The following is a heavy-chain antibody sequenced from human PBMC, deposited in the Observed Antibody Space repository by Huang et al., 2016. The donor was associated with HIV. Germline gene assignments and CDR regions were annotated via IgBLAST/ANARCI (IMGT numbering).Heavy chain of an antibody. CDR3: ASGPVIVSISRFYFEQ. CDR2: RHYGGRT. Sequence: LLLRESGSGLVKTSETMSLSCTVAFASISCNSKYWTWVRQSPGKGRAWIASRHYGGRTDYKPSLKSRVAMSVDTSHNQHFSPTLASVTAADTAVYFCASGPVIVSISRFYFEQWGPGILVTV. D-gene: IGHD3-22*01. J-gene: IGHJ4*02. V-gene: IGHV4-39*02. CDR1: FASISCNSKY.